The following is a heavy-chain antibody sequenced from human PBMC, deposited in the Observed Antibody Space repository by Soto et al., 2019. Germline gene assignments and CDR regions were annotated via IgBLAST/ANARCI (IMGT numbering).Heavy chain of an antibody. V-gene: IGHV3-33*06. CDR1: GFTFSNYV. Sequence: QVQLVESGGGVVQPGRSLRLSCAASGFTFSNYVIHWVRQAPGKGLEWVAVIWYDASKEDYADSVRGRFTISRDNSKNTLYLQMNSLRAEDTAVYYCVKVKLEYGAGEIFDYWGQGTLLTVSS. D-gene: IGHD6-6*01. CDR2: IWYDASKE. J-gene: IGHJ4*02. CDR3: VKVKLEYGAGEIFDY.